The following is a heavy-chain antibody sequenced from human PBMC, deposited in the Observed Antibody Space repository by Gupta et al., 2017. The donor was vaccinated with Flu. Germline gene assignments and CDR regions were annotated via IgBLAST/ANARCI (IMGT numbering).Heavy chain of an antibody. CDR1: GGSFSGYY. Sequence: QVQLQQWGAGLLKPSETLSLTCAVYGGSFSGYYWSWIRQPPGKGLEWIGEINHSGSTNYNPSLKSRVTISVDTSKNQFSLKLSSVSAADTAVYYCAIYDFWSGYYEWDFDYWGQGTLVTVSS. CDR2: INHSGST. D-gene: IGHD3-3*01. J-gene: IGHJ4*02. CDR3: AIYDFWSGYYEWDFDY. V-gene: IGHV4-34*01.